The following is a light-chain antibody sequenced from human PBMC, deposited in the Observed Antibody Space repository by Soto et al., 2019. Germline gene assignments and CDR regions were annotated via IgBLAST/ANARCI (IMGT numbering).Light chain of an antibody. CDR2: GAS. CDR1: QSVDSNY. J-gene: IGKJ5*01. V-gene: IGKV3-20*01. Sequence: DIVVTQSPGTLSLAPGEEATLSCRASQSVDSNYFAWYQQKPGQTPSLIIYGASGRADGIPHRFSGSGFGTDFTLTISQVEPEDFAVYYCQRYGTTRSVTFGQGTRLDI. CDR3: QRYGTTRSVT.